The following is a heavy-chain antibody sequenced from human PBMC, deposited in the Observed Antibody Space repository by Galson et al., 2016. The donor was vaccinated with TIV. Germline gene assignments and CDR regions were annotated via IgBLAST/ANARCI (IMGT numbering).Heavy chain of an antibody. D-gene: IGHD3-10*01. CDR3: ARDMGHLDP. CDR1: GYTFINYG. J-gene: IGHJ5*02. CDR2: ISAYGGHT. V-gene: IGHV1-18*01. Sequence: SVKVSCKASGYTFINYGITWVRQAPGQGLEWMGWISAYGGHTNYALKFQGRVTMTTDTATRTAYMDLRSLTSDDAAVYYCARDMGHLDPWGQGTLVTVSS.